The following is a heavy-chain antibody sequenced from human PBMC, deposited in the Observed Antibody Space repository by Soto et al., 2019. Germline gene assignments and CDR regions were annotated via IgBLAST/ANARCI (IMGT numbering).Heavy chain of an antibody. CDR3: ARDQDVDTAMAPFDY. CDR1: GYTFTGYY. J-gene: IGHJ4*02. D-gene: IGHD5-18*01. Sequence: ASVKVSCKASGYTFTGYYMHWVRQAPGQGLEWMGWINPNSGGTNYAQKFQGWVTMTRDKSTSTAYMELSSLRSEDTAVYYCARDQDVDTAMAPFDYWGQGTLVTVSS. CDR2: INPNSGGT. V-gene: IGHV1-2*04.